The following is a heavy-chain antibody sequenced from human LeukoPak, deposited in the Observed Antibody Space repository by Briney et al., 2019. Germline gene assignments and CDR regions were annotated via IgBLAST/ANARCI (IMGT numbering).Heavy chain of an antibody. CDR1: GGTFSSYA. Sequence: ASVKVSCKASGGTFSSYAISWVRQAPGQGLEWMGRIIPILGIANYAQKFQGRVTITADKSTSTAYMELSSLRSEDTAVYYCARDDSSGTTYYYGMDVWGQGTTVTVSS. CDR2: IIPILGIA. V-gene: IGHV1-69*04. D-gene: IGHD3-10*01. CDR3: ARDDSSGTTYYYGMDV. J-gene: IGHJ6*02.